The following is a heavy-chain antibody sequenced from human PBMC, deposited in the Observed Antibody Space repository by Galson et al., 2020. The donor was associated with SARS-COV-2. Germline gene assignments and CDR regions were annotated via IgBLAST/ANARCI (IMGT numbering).Heavy chain of an antibody. D-gene: IGHD1-1*01. CDR2: IDWDGDK. Sequence: SGPTLVKPTQTLTLTCTFSGFSLSTSGMCVSWIRQPPGKALEWLARIDWDGDKHYNTSLKTRFTISKDTSKNQVVLTMTNMDPVDTATYYCARTWITGTTSRTFDYWGQGTPVTVSS. J-gene: IGHJ4*02. V-gene: IGHV2-70*11. CDR3: ARTWITGTTSRTFDY. CDR1: GFSLSTSGMC.